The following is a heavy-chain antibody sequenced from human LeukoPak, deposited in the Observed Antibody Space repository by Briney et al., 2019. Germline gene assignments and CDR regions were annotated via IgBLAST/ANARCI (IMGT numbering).Heavy chain of an antibody. CDR3: ALGDYGDKGGFDY. V-gene: IGHV4-39*07. Sequence: SETLSLTCTVSLDSIISSNYFWGWIRQPPGKGLEWIGSIHYSGNTYYNPSLKSRVTISVDTSKNQFSLKLSSVTAADTAVYYCALGDYGDKGGFDYWGQGTLVTVSS. CDR1: LDSIISSNYF. D-gene: IGHD4-17*01. J-gene: IGHJ4*02. CDR2: IHYSGNT.